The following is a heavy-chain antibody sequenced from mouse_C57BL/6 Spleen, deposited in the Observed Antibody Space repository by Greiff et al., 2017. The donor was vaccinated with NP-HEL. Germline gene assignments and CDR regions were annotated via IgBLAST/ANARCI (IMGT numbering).Heavy chain of an antibody. CDR1: GFTFSSYA. CDR3: ARDGELDAMDY. J-gene: IGHJ4*01. CDR2: ISDGGSYT. Sequence: DVQLVESGGGLVKPGGSLKLSCAASGFTFSSYAMSWVRQTPEKRLEWVATISDGGSYTYYPDNVKGRFTISRDNAKNNLYLQMSHLKSEDTAMYYCARDGELDAMDYWGQGTSVTVSS. D-gene: IGHD4-1*01. V-gene: IGHV5-4*01.